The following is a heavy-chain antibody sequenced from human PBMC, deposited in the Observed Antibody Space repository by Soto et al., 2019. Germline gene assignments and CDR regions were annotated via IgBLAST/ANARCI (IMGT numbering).Heavy chain of an antibody. CDR3: ARDLSWIFRIIGPIDD. D-gene: IGHD3-3*01. J-gene: IGHJ4*02. Sequence: QAQLEESGGGVVQPGMSLRLSCAASGFTFSSYAMHWVRQAPGKGLEWVAVISYEGSNKYYADSVKGRFTISRDNSKNTLYLQMNSLRTEDTAVYFCARDLSWIFRIIGPIDDWGQGSLVTVSP. V-gene: IGHV3-30*04. CDR2: ISYEGSNK. CDR1: GFTFSSYA.